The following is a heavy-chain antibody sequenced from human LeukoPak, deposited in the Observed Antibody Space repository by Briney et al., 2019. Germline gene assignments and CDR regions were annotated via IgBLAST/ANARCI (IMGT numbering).Heavy chain of an antibody. CDR2: ISGSGGST. CDR1: GFTFSRYA. V-gene: IGHV3-23*01. J-gene: IGHJ4*02. D-gene: IGHD5-24*01. CDR3: ATGLPGGGYNLRPFDY. Sequence: TGGSLRLSCAASGFTFSRYAMSWVRQAPGNGLEWVSAISGSGGSTYYADSVKGRFTISRDNSKNTLYLQMNSLRAEDTAVYYCATGLPGGGYNLRPFDYWGQGTLVTVSS.